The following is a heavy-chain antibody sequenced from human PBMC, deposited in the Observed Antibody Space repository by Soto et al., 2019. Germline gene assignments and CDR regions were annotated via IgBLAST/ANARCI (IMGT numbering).Heavy chain of an antibody. CDR2: ISGSGGST. D-gene: IGHD2-15*01. V-gene: IGHV3-23*01. Sequence: EVQLLESGGGLVQPGGSLRLSCAASGFTFSSYAMSWVRQAPGKGLEWVSAISGSGGSTYYADSVKGRFTISRDNSKNTLYLQMNSLRAEDTAVYYCAKAPSSVVVAAHGHYYGMDVWGQGTTVTVSS. CDR1: GFTFSSYA. CDR3: AKAPSSVVVAAHGHYYGMDV. J-gene: IGHJ6*02.